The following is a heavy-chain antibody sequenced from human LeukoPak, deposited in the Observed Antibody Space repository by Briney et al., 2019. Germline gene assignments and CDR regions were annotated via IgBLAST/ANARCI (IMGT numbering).Heavy chain of an antibody. J-gene: IGHJ4*02. D-gene: IGHD6-13*01. CDR1: GFPFSNYW. CDR2: VISDGSTT. CDR3: ARGYYSSSRFDS. Sequence: PGGSLRLLCAASGFPFSNYWMQWVRQAPGKGLVWVSRVISDGSTTNYADSVKGRFTISRDNAENTLYMRMNSLRPEDTAVYYCARGYYSSSRFDSWGQGTPVTVSS. V-gene: IGHV3-74*01.